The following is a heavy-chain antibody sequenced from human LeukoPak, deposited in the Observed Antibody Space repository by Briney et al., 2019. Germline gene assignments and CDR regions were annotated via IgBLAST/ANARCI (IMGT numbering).Heavy chain of an antibody. J-gene: IGHJ1*01. V-gene: IGHV1-18*01. CDR2: ISAYNGNT. CDR3: ARDSVAGQRGYSQH. CDR1: GYTFTSYG. D-gene: IGHD6-19*01. Sequence: ASVKVSCKASGYTFTSYGISWVRQAPGQGLEWMGWISAYNGNTDYAQKFQGRVTMTTDTSTSTAYMELRSLRSDDTAVYYCARDSVAGQRGYSQHWGQGTLVTVSS.